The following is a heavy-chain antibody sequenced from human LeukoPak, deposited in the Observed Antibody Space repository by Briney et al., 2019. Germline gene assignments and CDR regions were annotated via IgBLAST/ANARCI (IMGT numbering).Heavy chain of an antibody. V-gene: IGHV4-59*08. CDR3: ARLQTSYYYYGMGV. D-gene: IGHD4-11*01. CDR2: IYYSGST. CDR1: GGSISSYY. Sequence: SETLSLTCTVSGGSISSYYWSWIRQPPGKGLEWIGYIYYSGSTNYNPSLKSRVTISVDTSKNQFSLKLSSVTAADTAVYYCARLQTSYYYYGMGVWGQGTTVTVSS. J-gene: IGHJ6*02.